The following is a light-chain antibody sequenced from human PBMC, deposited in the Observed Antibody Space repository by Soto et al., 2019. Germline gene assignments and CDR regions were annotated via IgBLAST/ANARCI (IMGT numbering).Light chain of an antibody. CDR3: QQYHTYST. J-gene: IGKJ1*01. CDR1: QGISSY. V-gene: IGKV1D-8*03. CDR2: PAS. Sequence: VIWMTQPPSLLSASTGDRLTISCRMSQGISSYLAWYQQKPGKAPALLIYPASTLQSGVPSRFSGSGSGTEFTLTISNLQPDDFATYYCQQYHTYSTFGQGTKVDI.